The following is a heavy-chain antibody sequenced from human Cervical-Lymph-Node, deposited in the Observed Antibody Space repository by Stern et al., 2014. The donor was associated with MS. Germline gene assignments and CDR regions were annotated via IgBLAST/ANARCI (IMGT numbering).Heavy chain of an antibody. CDR3: ARGPRRQLAWLDP. Sequence: QVQLVQSESELKKPGASVKISCEASGYHFPNFALNWVRQAPGKGLEWMGWINPNTGDPTYAQGFAGRFVFSLDTSVTTTYLQINSLKPEDTAVYYCARGPRRQLAWLDPWGQGTLVTVSS. D-gene: IGHD1-1*01. J-gene: IGHJ5*02. CDR1: GYHFPNFA. V-gene: IGHV7-4-1*02. CDR2: INPNTGDP.